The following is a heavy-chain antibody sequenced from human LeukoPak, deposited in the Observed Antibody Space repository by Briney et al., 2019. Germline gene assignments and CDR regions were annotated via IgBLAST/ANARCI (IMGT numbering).Heavy chain of an antibody. CDR3: VKGFHFDW. CDR2: ICANDGNT. Sequence: GGSLRLSCAASGFTFSSYWMSWVRQAPGKGLEWVSVICANDGNTYYADAVKGRFTISRDTSKNTLYMQMNNLRVEDTAVYYCVKGFHFDWWGQGTLVTVSS. J-gene: IGHJ4*02. CDR1: GFTFSSYW. V-gene: IGHV3-23*01.